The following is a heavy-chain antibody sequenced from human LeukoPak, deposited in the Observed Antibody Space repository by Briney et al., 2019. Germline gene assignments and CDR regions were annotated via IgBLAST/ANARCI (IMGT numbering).Heavy chain of an antibody. D-gene: IGHD3-16*01. CDR2: ISGSGSST. CDR1: GFTFRSYA. CDR3: AKDGPASWGYFDY. V-gene: IGHV3-23*01. Sequence: GGSLRLSCAASGFTFRSYAMNWVRQAPGKGLEWVSAISGSGSSTYYADSVKGRFTISRDNSTNTLYLQMNSLRAEDTAEYYCAKDGPASWGYFDYWGQGTLVTVSS. J-gene: IGHJ4*02.